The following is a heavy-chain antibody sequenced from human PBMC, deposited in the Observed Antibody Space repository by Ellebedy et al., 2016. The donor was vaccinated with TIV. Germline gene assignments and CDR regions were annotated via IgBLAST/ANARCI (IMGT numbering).Heavy chain of an antibody. V-gene: IGHV3-33*01. D-gene: IGHD3-10*01. CDR3: AAYYGSGSFFY. Sequence: GGSLRLSXAASGFTFSSYGLHWVRQAPGKGLEWVAVVWYDGTTKYYADSVKGRFTISRDNSKTTLYLQMDSLRAEDTALYYCAAYYGSGSFFYWGQGTLVTVSS. J-gene: IGHJ4*02. CDR1: GFTFSSYG. CDR2: VWYDGTTK.